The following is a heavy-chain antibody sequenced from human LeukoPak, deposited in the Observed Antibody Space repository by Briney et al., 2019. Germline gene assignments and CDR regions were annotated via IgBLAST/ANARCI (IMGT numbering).Heavy chain of an antibody. CDR2: INPNSGGI. CDR3: ARESVWGSYPQRGYYFDY. CDR1: GYTFTGYY. J-gene: IGHJ4*02. Sequence: GASVTVSCKASGYTFTGYYMHWVRQAPGQGPEWMGWINPNSGGINYAQKFQGRVTMTRDTSISTVYMELSRLRSDDTAVYYCARESVWGSYPQRGYYFDYWGQGTLVTVSS. D-gene: IGHD3-16*02. V-gene: IGHV1-2*02.